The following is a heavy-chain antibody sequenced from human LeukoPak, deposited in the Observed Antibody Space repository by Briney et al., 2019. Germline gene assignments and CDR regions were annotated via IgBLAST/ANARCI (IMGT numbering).Heavy chain of an antibody. CDR2: IYHSGST. Sequence: SETLSLTCVVSGGSISSSNWWSWVRQPPEKGLEWIGEIYHSGSTNYNPSLKSRVTISVDKSKNQFSLKLSSVTAADTAVYYCARTTEGYCSSTSCYEFYYYYYMDVWGKGTTVTISS. CDR3: ARTTEGYCSSTSCYEFYYYYYMDV. CDR1: GGSISSSNW. J-gene: IGHJ6*03. D-gene: IGHD2-2*01. V-gene: IGHV4-4*02.